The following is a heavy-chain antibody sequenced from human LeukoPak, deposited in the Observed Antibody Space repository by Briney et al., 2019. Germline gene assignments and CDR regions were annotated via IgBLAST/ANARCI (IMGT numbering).Heavy chain of an antibody. CDR1: GFTFDDYA. CDR2: ISWNSGRV. D-gene: IGHD6-13*01. Sequence: GGSLRLSCAASGFTFDDYAMHWVRQAPGKGLEWVSGISWNSGRVGYADSVKGRFTSSRYNGKNSLYMQRNSLSAEDTALYYCAKVKGIEYYIDYWGQGTLVTVSS. V-gene: IGHV3-9*01. J-gene: IGHJ4*02. CDR3: AKVKGIEYYIDY.